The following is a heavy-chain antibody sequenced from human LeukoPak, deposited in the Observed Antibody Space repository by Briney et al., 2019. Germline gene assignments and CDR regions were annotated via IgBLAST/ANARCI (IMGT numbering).Heavy chain of an antibody. J-gene: IGHJ5*02. CDR1: GYTFTGYY. Sequence: ASVKVSCKASGYTFTGYYMHWVRQAPGQGLEWMGWINPNSGGTNYAQKFQGRVTMTRDTSISTAYMELSRLRSDDTTVYYCARDIREYSSSSWFDPWGQGTLVTVSS. V-gene: IGHV1-2*02. CDR3: ARDIREYSSSSWFDP. D-gene: IGHD6-6*01. CDR2: INPNSGGT.